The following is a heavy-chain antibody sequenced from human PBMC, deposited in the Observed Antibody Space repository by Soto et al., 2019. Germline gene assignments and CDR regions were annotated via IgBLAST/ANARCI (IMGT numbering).Heavy chain of an antibody. CDR2: ISYEGSNK. D-gene: IGHD4-4*01. CDR1: GFTFSSYA. J-gene: IGHJ4*02. CDR3: ARVLGGMATVPFDY. Sequence: WWSLRLSCAASGFTFSSYAMHWVRQAPGTGLEWVAVISYEGSNKYYADSVKGRFTISRDNSKNTLYLQMNSLRTEDTAVYYCARVLGGMATVPFDYWGQGALVTVSS. V-gene: IGHV3-30-3*01.